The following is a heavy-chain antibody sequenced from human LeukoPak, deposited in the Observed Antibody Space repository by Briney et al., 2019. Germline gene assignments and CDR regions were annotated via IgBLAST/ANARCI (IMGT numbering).Heavy chain of an antibody. D-gene: IGHD5-24*01. J-gene: IGHJ4*02. Sequence: GESLKISCKGSGYSFTSYWIGWVGQMPGKGLEWMGIIYPGDSDTRYSPSFQGQVAISADKSISTAYLQWSSLKASDTAMYYCARVEMATMKGFDYRGQGTLVTVSS. CDR3: ARVEMATMKGFDY. CDR1: GYSFTSYW. V-gene: IGHV5-51*01. CDR2: IYPGDSDT.